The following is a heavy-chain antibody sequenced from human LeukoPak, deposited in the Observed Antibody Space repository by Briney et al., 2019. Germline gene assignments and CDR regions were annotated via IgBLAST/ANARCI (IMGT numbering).Heavy chain of an antibody. Sequence: GASLRLSCAASGFPFSSYAMGWVRQAPRKGLDWVSGISSSGGTTYYADSVKGRFTISRDNSKNTLSLQMNSLRAEDTAVYYCAREASHVSGMDVWGQGTTVTVSS. V-gene: IGHV3-23*01. CDR2: ISSSGGTT. CDR1: GFPFSSYA. CDR3: AREASHVSGMDV. J-gene: IGHJ6*02.